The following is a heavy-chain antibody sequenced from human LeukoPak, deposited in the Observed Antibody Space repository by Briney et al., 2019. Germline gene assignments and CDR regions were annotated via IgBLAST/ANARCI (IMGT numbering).Heavy chain of an antibody. D-gene: IGHD3-3*01. CDR3: ARDSGYDFWSGYPSYGMDV. Sequence: GGSLRLSCAASGFTVSSNYMSWVRQAPGKGLEWVSVIYSGGSTYYADSVKGRFTISRDNSKNTLYLQMNSLRAEDTAVYYCARDSGYDFWSGYPSYGMDVWGQGTTVTVSS. V-gene: IGHV3-53*01. CDR2: IYSGGST. CDR1: GFTVSSNY. J-gene: IGHJ6*02.